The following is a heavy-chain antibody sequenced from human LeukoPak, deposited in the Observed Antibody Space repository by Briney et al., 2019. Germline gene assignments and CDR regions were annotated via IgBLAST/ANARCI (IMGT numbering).Heavy chain of an antibody. D-gene: IGHD3-10*01. CDR1: GGSISSYY. Sequence: PSETLSLTCTVSGGSISSYYWSWLRQPPGKGLEYIGFLYYTGNTNYNPSLKSRITISVDTSKNQFSLKLSSVTAADTAVYYCAREAVAGGSGSNYYYYGADVWGQGTTVTVSS. J-gene: IGHJ6*02. CDR2: LYYTGNT. CDR3: AREAVAGGSGSNYYYYGADV. V-gene: IGHV4-59*01.